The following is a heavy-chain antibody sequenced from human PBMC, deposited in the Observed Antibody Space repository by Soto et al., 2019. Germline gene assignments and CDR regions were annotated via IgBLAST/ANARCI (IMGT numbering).Heavy chain of an antibody. J-gene: IGHJ4*02. CDR2: IYYSGST. CDR3: ARHAGGFLEWSINYFDS. CDR1: GGSISSSSYY. D-gene: IGHD3-3*01. Sequence: PSETLSLTCTVSGGSISSSSYYWGWIRQPPGKGLEWIGSIYYSGSTYYNPSLKSRVTISVDTSKNQFSLKLSSVTAADTAVYYCARHAGGFLEWSINYFDSWGQGTLVTVSS. V-gene: IGHV4-39*01.